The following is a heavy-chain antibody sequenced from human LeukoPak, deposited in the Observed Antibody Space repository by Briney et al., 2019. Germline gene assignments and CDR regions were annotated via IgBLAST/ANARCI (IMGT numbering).Heavy chain of an antibody. D-gene: IGHD6-19*01. J-gene: IGHJ4*02. V-gene: IGHV3-48*02. Sequence: GGSLRLSCAASGFTFSSYSMNWVRQAPGKGLEWVSYISSSSCTIYYADSVKGRFTISRDNAKNSLYLQMNSLRDEDTAVYYCAREDYSSGWYDYWGQGALVTVSS. CDR3: AREDYSSGWYDY. CDR1: GFTFSSYS. CDR2: ISSSSCTI.